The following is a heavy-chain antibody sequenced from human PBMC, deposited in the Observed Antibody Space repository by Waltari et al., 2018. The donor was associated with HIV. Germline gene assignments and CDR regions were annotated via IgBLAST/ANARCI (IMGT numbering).Heavy chain of an antibody. V-gene: IGHV4-59*01. D-gene: IGHD1-26*01. Sequence: QLQLQESGPGLVKSSETLSPTCTVAGGSISDYYWNSVRQPPGKSLDVIDYIHYNGNTKYNPSLQSRVTTSLVTSKNQFSLKLDSVTAADTAMYYCAKSFDTGSNYGAFDCWGQGALVTVSS. J-gene: IGHJ4*02. CDR3: AKSFDTGSNYGAFDC. CDR2: IHYNGNT. CDR1: GGSISDYY.